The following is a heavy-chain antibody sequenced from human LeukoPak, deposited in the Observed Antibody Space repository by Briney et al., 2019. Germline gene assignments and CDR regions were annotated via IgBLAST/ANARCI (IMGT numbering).Heavy chain of an antibody. CDR3: ARDRQYQLLYYFDY. CDR2: ISYDGSNK. Sequence: PGGSLRLSCAASGFTFSSYAMHWVRQAPGKGLEWVAVISYDGSNKYYADSVKGRFTISRDNSKNTLYLQMNNLRAEDTAVYYCARDRQYQLLYYFDYWGQGTLVTVSS. D-gene: IGHD2-2*01. V-gene: IGHV3-30*01. J-gene: IGHJ4*02. CDR1: GFTFSSYA.